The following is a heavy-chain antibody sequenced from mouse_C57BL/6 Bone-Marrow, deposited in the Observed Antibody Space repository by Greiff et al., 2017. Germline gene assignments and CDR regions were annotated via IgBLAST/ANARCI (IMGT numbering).Heavy chain of an antibody. J-gene: IGHJ4*01. CDR1: YTFTDYYM. CDR3: RTLRQLRLRMDY. CDR2: YPGSGNTY. Sequence: VQLQQSGPELVKPGASVKMSCKASGYTFTDYYMHWVKQKPGKGLEWIGEIYPGSGNTYYNEKFKGKATLTADTSSSIAYMQLSSLTSEDSAVYFCARTLRQLRLRMDYWGQGTSVTVSS. D-gene: IGHD3-2*02. V-gene: IGHV1-83*01.